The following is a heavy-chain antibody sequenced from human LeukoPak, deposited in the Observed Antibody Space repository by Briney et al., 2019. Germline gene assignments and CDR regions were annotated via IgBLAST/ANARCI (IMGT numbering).Heavy chain of an antibody. CDR2: IRYDGSNK. CDR1: GFPFSTYV. CDR3: AKARSNYDFWSGIDS. D-gene: IGHD3-3*01. V-gene: IGHV3-30*02. J-gene: IGHJ4*02. Sequence: GGSLRLSCVASGFPFSTYVMHWVRQAPGKGLEWVAFIRYDGSNKYYADSVRGRFTFSRDNSRNTLYLQINSLRPEDTAVYYCAKARSNYDFWSGIDSWGQGTLVTVSS.